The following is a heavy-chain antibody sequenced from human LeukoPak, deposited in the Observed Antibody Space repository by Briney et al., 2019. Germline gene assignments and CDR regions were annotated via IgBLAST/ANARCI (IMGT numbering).Heavy chain of an antibody. J-gene: IGHJ4*02. CDR1: GYTFTSYG. V-gene: IGHV1-18*01. CDR2: ISAYNGNT. D-gene: IGHD5-18*01. Sequence: ASVKVSCKASGYTFTSYGISWVRQAPGQGLEWMGWISAYNGNTNYAQKLQGRVTITADESTSTAYMELSSLRSEDTAVYYCAREEIGYSYGYLYWGQGTLVTVSS. CDR3: AREEIGYSYGYLY.